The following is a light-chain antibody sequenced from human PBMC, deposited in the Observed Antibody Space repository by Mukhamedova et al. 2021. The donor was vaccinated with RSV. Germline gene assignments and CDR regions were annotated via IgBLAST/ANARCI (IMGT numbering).Light chain of an antibody. J-gene: IGKJ1*01. CDR2: KAS. CDR3: QQYSRYPVT. Sequence: WYQRRVHGKAPKLLIYKASSLESGVPSRFSGSGSGTELTLTISSLQPDDFATYYCQQYSRYPVTFVQGTEVEIK. V-gene: IGKV1-5*03.